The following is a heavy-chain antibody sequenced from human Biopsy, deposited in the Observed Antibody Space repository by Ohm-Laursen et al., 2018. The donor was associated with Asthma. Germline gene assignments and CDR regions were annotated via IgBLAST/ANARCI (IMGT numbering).Heavy chain of an antibody. CDR2: MFHRGTT. V-gene: IGHV4-30-2*01. D-gene: IGHD1-20*01. CDR1: GGSISSGGFS. J-gene: IGHJ5*02. CDR3: ARAAITGIRGWFDP. Sequence: SQTLSLTWAVSGGSISSGGFSWTWIRQPPGKGLEWIGYMFHRGTTHYNPSLKSRVTISADTSKNQFHLNLSSVTAADTAVYFCARAAITGIRGWFDPWGQGTQVTVSS.